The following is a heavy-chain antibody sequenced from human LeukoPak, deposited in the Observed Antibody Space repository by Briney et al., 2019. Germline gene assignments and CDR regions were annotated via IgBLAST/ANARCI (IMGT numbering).Heavy chain of an antibody. Sequence: SETLSLTCTVSGGSISNYYGSWIRQPPVKGLEWIGYIYYSGSTYYNPSLKSRVTISVDTSKNQFSLKLSSVTAADTAVYYCARAWGLRWGQGTLVTVSS. J-gene: IGHJ4*02. D-gene: IGHD7-27*01. CDR3: ARAWGLR. CDR2: IYYSGST. CDR1: GGSISNYY. V-gene: IGHV4-59*08.